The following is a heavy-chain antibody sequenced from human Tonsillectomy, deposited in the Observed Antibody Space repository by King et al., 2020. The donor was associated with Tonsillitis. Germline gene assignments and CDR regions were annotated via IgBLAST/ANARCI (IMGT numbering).Heavy chain of an antibody. CDR2: IHPNSGVT. CDR1: GYTFTGYY. CDR3: AKDLSTGAFDS. V-gene: IGHV1-2*02. J-gene: IGHJ4*02. D-gene: IGHD7-27*01. Sequence: VQLVESGAEVKKPGASLKVSCKASGYTFTGYYLHWVRQAPGQGLEWMGWIHPNSGVTHYAQNFQGRVTMTRDTSISTVYMEVSRLRSDDTAVYYCAKDLSTGAFDSWGQGTLVTVSS.